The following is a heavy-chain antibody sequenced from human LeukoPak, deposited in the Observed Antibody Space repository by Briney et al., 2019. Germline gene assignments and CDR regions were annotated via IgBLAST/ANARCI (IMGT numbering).Heavy chain of an antibody. CDR1: GFTFSDYS. CDR2: VGIDSGNT. V-gene: IGHV3-48*04. D-gene: IGHD1-1*01. CDR3: ARDHNYAFDN. J-gene: IGHJ4*02. Sequence: GGSLRLFCAASGFTFSDYSMNWVRQAPGKGLEWISYVGIDSGNTKYADSVKGRFTISGDNARNSVYLQMNSLRVEDSAVYFCARDHNYAFDNWGQGTLVTVSS.